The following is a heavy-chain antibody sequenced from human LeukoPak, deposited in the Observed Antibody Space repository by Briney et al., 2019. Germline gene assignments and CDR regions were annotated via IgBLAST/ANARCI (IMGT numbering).Heavy chain of an antibody. CDR1: GFTSSSYS. Sequence: GGSLRLSCAASGFTSSSYSMNWVRQAPGKGLEWVSSISSSSSYIYYADSVKGRFTISRDNAKNSLYLQMNSLRAEDTAVYYCARDLGGVVPDWGQGTLVTVSS. CDR3: ARDLGGVVPD. D-gene: IGHD2-2*01. J-gene: IGHJ4*02. V-gene: IGHV3-21*01. CDR2: ISSSSSYI.